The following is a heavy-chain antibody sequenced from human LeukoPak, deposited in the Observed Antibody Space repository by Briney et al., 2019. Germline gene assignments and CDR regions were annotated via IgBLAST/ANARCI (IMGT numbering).Heavy chain of an antibody. CDR3: VQEGPRGLAFDI. Sequence: PGGSLRLSCEASGVTFSSYVMSWVRQAPGKGAEWVSGISGSGGGTYYADSVKGRFAISRDNSKNTLYLQMNSLRAEDTAVYYCVQEGPRGLAFDIWGQGTKVTVSS. CDR1: GVTFSSYV. J-gene: IGHJ3*02. V-gene: IGHV3-23*01. CDR2: ISGSGGGT.